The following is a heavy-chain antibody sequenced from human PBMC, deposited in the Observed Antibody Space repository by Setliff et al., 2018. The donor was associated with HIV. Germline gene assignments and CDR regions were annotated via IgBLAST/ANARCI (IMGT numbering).Heavy chain of an antibody. J-gene: IGHJ4*02. D-gene: IGHD3-10*01. CDR3: ARGVRGVIIDWYYFDY. V-gene: IGHV4-61*09. CDR1: GGSISSDSHY. Sequence: SETLSLTCTVSGGSISSDSHYWNWIRQPAGKGLEWIGHIYTSGSTNYNPSLKSRVTISVDTSKIQFSLKLSSVTAADTAVYYCARGVRGVIIDWYYFDYWGQGTLVTVSS. CDR2: IYTSGST.